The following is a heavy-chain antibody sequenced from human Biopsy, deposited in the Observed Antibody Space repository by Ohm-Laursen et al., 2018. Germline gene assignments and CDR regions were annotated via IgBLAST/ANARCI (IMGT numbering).Heavy chain of an antibody. CDR1: VGSMSSYY. J-gene: IGHJ3*02. CDR2: IYNSGST. CDR3: ARGEAGVYDALDI. V-gene: IGHV4-59*01. D-gene: IGHD5/OR15-5a*01. Sequence: GTLSLTWTVSVGSMSSYYWTWIRQPPGKGLEWIGHIYNSGSTNYNPSLKSRVTISAAVDTSKSQFSLRLSSVTAADTAMYYCARGEAGVYDALDIWGQGTMVIVSS.